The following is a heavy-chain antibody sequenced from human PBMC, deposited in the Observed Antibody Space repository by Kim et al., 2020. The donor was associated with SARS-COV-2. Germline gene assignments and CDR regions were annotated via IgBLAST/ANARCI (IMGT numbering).Heavy chain of an antibody. CDR2: IGTAGDT. D-gene: IGHD6-13*01. CDR1: GFTFSSYD. CDR3: ARGGIAAAGNYYYGMDV. Sequence: GGSLRLSCAASGFTFSSYDMHWVRQATGKGLEWVSAIGTAGDTYYPGSVKGRFTISRENAKNSLYLQMNSLRAGDTAVYYCARGGIAAAGNYYYGMDVWGQGATVTVSS. V-gene: IGHV3-13*01. J-gene: IGHJ6*02.